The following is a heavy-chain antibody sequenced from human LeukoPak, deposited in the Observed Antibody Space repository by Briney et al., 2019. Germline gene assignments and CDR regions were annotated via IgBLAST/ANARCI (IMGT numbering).Heavy chain of an antibody. J-gene: IGHJ6*03. Sequence: ASVKVSCKASGYTFTSYDINWARQATGHGLEWMGWMNPNSGNTGYAQKFQGRVTMTRNTSISTASMALSSLRSEEPTVYYCASVGRGIAARRAFPSYYMDVWGKGTTVTVSS. CDR3: ASVGRGIAARRAFPSYYMDV. CDR2: MNPNSGNT. CDR1: GYTFTSYD. D-gene: IGHD6-6*01. V-gene: IGHV1-8*01.